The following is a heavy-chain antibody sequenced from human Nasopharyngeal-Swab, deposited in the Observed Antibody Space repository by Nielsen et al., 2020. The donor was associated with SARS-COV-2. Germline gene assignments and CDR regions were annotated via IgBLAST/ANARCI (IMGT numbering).Heavy chain of an antibody. D-gene: IGHD7-27*01. CDR2: IIPIFGTA. V-gene: IGHV1-69*13. CDR1: GGTFSSYA. CDR3: ARPANWGSHDAFDI. J-gene: IGHJ3*02. Sequence: SVKVSCKASGGTFSSYAISWVRQAPGQGLEWMGGIIPIFGTANYAQKFQGRVTITADESTSTAYMELSSLRSEDTAVYYCARPANWGSHDAFDIWGQGTMVTVSS.